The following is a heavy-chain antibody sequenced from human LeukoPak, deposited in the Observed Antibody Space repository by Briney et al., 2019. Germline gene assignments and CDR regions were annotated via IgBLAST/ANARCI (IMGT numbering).Heavy chain of an antibody. CDR2: IRMKATGGTT. D-gene: IGHD4-17*01. CDR3: IKERRVDDYVGDY. CDR1: GFNFSDYT. V-gene: IGHV3-49*04. Sequence: GGSLRLSCRGSGFNFSDYTIGWVRQAPGKGLEWVGFIRMKATGGTTEYAASVKGRFTISRDNSRSIANLQMNSLKTEDTGVYYCIKERRVDDYVGDYWGQGTLVTVSS. J-gene: IGHJ4*02.